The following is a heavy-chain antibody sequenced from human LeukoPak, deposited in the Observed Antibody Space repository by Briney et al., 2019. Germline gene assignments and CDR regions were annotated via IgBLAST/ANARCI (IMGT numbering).Heavy chain of an antibody. CDR3: ARKENVYYYFDY. D-gene: IGHD3-10*01. CDR2: IYHSGTT. V-gene: IGHV4-28*01. Sequence: SETLSLTCAVSGYSISSSSWWGWIRQPPGKGLEWIGYIYHSGTTYYNPSLQSRVTMSVDTSKNQFSLKLSSVTAVDTAVYYCARKENVYYYFDYWGQGTLVTVSS. CDR1: GYSISSSSW. J-gene: IGHJ4*02.